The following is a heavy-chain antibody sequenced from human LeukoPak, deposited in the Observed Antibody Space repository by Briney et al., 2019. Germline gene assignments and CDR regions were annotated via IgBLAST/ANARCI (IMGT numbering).Heavy chain of an antibody. CDR3: TRDEAVGAPFDY. CDR1: GFTFSNYW. CDR2: ITSDGSST. Sequence: PGGSLRLSCVASGFTFSNYWMHWVRQAPGKGLVWVSRITSDGSSTSYADSVKGRFTISRDNAKNTQYLHMNSLRAEDTAVYYCTRDEAVGAPFDYWGQGTLVTVSS. V-gene: IGHV3-74*01. J-gene: IGHJ4*02. D-gene: IGHD1-26*01.